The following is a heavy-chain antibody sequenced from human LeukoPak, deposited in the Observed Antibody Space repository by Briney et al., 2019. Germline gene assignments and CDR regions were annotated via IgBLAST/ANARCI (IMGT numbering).Heavy chain of an antibody. V-gene: IGHV3-23*01. CDR2: ISDSGGRT. Sequence: GGSLRLSCAVSGITLSNYGVSWVRQAPGKGLEWVAGISDSGGRTKYADSVKGRFTISRDNPKNTLYLQMNSLRPEDTAVYFCAKRGVVIRVILVGFHKEANYFDSWGQGVLVTVSS. CDR1: GITLSNYG. D-gene: IGHD3-22*01. J-gene: IGHJ4*02. CDR3: AKRGVVIRVILVGFHKEANYFDS.